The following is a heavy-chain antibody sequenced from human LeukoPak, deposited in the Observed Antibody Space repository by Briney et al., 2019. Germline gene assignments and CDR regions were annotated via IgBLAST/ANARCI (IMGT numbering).Heavy chain of an antibody. J-gene: IGHJ4*02. D-gene: IGHD3-10*01. CDR2: IYYSGST. Sequence: SETLSLTCTVSGGSISSYYWSWIRQHPGKGLEWIGYIYYSGSTYYNPSLKSRVTISVDTSKNQFSLKLSSVTAADTAVYYCARSPRVGYYGSGSKTKIFDYRGQGTLVTVSS. V-gene: IGHV4-59*06. CDR3: ARSPRVGYYGSGSKTKIFDY. CDR1: GGSISSYY.